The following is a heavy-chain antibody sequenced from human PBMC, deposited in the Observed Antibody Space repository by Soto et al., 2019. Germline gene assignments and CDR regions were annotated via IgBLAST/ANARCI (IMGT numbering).Heavy chain of an antibody. CDR2: ISNRGSP. CDR1: GSSLSNYY. D-gene: IGHD6-13*01. Sequence: QVQLQESGPGLVKPSETLSLTCTVSGSSLSNYYWNWIRQSPGKGLEWIGYISNRGSPDYNPSLKRRVTISLDAPRNQFSLKLTSVTAADTAVYYCARLTAGAVWGRGTLVTVSS. J-gene: IGHJ4*02. CDR3: ARLTAGAV. V-gene: IGHV4-59*12.